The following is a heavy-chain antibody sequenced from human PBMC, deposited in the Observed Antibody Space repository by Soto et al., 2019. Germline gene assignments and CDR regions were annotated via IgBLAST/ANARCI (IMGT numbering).Heavy chain of an antibody. V-gene: IGHV1-3*05. Sequence: QVQLVQSGAEEKKPGASVKVSCKASGYTFTSYSMHWVRQAPGQRLEWMGWIHGNDGSTRYSQNFQGRVTFTRDTSASTDYMELGSLRSEDTAVYYCARPMNSNDYLDYWGQGTLVTVSS. CDR1: GYTFTSYS. CDR3: ARPMNSNDYLDY. D-gene: IGHD2-8*01. CDR2: IHGNDGST. J-gene: IGHJ4*02.